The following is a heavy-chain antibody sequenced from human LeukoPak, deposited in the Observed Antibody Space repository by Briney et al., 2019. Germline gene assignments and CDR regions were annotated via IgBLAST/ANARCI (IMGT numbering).Heavy chain of an antibody. CDR3: ARSSILTGYYYNWFDP. Sequence: ASVKVSCKASGYTFTGYYMHWVRQAPGQGLEWMGWINTNTGDPTYAQGFTGRFVFSLDTSVSTAYLQISSLKAEDTAVYYCARSSILTGYYYNWFDPWGQGTLVTVSS. J-gene: IGHJ5*02. D-gene: IGHD3-9*01. CDR2: INTNTGDP. V-gene: IGHV7-4-1*02. CDR1: GYTFTGYY.